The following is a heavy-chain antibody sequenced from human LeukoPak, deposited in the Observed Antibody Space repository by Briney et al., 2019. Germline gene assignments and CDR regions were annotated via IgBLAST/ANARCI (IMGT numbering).Heavy chain of an antibody. CDR3: AKDRLAVLSIVVVPAAIYDY. V-gene: IGHV3-74*01. J-gene: IGHJ4*02. D-gene: IGHD2-2*02. Sequence: GGSLRLSCAASGFIFSSFWMHWVRHVPGKGLVWVSHINSDGRKADYADSVKGRFTISRDNSKNTLYLQMNSLRAEDTAVYYCAKDRLAVLSIVVVPAAIYDYWGQGTLVTVSS. CDR2: INSDGRKA. CDR1: GFIFSSFW.